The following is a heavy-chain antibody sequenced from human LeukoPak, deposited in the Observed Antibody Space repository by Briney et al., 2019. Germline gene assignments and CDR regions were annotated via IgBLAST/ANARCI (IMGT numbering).Heavy chain of an antibody. Sequence: PSETLSLTCAVYGGSFSDYYWSWIRQPPGKGLEWIGEISHSGSTDYNPSLKSRVTISVDTSKNQFSLKLSSVTAADTAVYYCARLRSGYNYYMDVWGEGTTVTISS. V-gene: IGHV4-34*01. CDR2: ISHSGST. J-gene: IGHJ6*03. D-gene: IGHD2-2*02. CDR3: ARLRSGYNYYMDV. CDR1: GGSFSDYY.